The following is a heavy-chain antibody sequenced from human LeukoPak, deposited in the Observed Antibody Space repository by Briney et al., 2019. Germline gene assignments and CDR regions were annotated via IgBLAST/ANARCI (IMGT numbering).Heavy chain of an antibody. J-gene: IGHJ4*02. CDR1: GASVTSSSYY. CDR2: IYYRGST. CDR3: ARSSRAVAGTLDY. Sequence: PSETLSFTCTVSGASVTSSSYYWGWIRQPPGEGREWIGIIYYRGSTYYNPSLKSRVTISVDTSKNQFSLKLSSVTTADTAVYYCARSSRAVAGTLDYWGQGTLVTVSS. D-gene: IGHD6-19*01. V-gene: IGHV4-39*01.